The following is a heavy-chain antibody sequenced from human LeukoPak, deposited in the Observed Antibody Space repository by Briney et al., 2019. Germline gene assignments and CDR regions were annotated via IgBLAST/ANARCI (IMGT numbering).Heavy chain of an antibody. V-gene: IGHV4-39*02. Sequence: KSSETLSLTCTVSGGSISSSSYYWGWIRQPPGKGLEWIGSIYYSGSTYYNPSLKSRVTISVDTSKNQFSLKLSSVTAADTAVYYCARDKPFSDYWGQGTLVTVSS. CDR3: ARDKPFSDY. CDR1: GGSISSSSYY. J-gene: IGHJ4*02. CDR2: IYYSGST.